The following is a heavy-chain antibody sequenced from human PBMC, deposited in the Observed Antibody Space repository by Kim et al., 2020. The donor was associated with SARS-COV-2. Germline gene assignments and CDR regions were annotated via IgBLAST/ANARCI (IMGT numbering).Heavy chain of an antibody. J-gene: IGHJ4*02. V-gene: IGHV3-23*01. CDR3: AKVKGPFDY. Sequence: GTTNYADSVQGRFTVARGNSKNTRYRQMNSLRAEDTAVYYCAKVKGPFDYWGQGTLVTVSS. CDR2: GTT.